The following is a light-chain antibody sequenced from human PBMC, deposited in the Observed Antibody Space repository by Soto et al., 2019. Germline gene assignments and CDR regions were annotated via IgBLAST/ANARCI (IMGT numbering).Light chain of an antibody. CDR1: QSISSY. CDR2: AAS. Sequence: DIQMTQSPSSLSASVGDRVTITCRASQSISSYLNWYQQKPGKAPKLLIYAASSLQSGVPSRFSGSGSGTDFTLTISSLQPEDFATYDCQQSYSTPRAFGQGTMVEIK. CDR3: QQSYSTPRA. J-gene: IGKJ1*01. V-gene: IGKV1-39*01.